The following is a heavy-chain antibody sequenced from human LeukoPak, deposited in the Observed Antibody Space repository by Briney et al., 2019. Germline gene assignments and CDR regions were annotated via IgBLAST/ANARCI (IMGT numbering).Heavy chain of an antibody. CDR1: GGSISSSSYY. Sequence: SETLSLTCTVSGGSISSSSYYWGWIRQPPGKGLEWIGSIYYSGSTYYNPSLKSRVTISVDTSKNQFSLKLSSVTAADTAVYYCARTNYYGSGSYADYWGQGTLVTVSS. J-gene: IGHJ4*02. CDR3: ARTNYYGSGSYADY. D-gene: IGHD3-10*01. CDR2: IYYSGST. V-gene: IGHV4-39*07.